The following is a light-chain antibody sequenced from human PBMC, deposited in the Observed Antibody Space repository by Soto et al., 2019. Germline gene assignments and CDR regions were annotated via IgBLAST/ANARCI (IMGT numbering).Light chain of an antibody. V-gene: IGLV1-51*01. J-gene: IGLJ1*01. Sequence: QSVLTQPPSVSAAPGQKVTISCSGSSSNIGGNSVSWYQQLPGTAPKLLIYDDNKRPSGIPDRFSGSKSGTSATLGITGFQTGDEADYYCGSWDSSLSAYVFGNGTRSQS. CDR1: SSNIGGNS. CDR2: DDN. CDR3: GSWDSSLSAYV.